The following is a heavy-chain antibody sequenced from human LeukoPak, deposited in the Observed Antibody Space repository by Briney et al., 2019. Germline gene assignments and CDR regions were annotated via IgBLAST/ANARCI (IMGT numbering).Heavy chain of an antibody. CDR2: IYYTGST. CDR3: AALYGDYGVIDY. Sequence: SETLSLTCTASGGSISSGGYYWTWIRQHPGKGLEWIGYIYYTGSTYYNPSLKSRLSISVDTSKNQFSLKLSSVAAADTAVYYCAALYGDYGVIDYWGQGTLVTVSS. J-gene: IGHJ4*02. V-gene: IGHV4-31*03. CDR1: GGSISSGGYY. D-gene: IGHD4-17*01.